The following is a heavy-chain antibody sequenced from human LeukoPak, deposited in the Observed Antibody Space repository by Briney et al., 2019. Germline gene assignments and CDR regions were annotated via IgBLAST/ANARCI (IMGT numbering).Heavy chain of an antibody. CDR2: KHSGESEN. D-gene: IGHD5/OR15-5a*01. Sequence: GEALKISCTAFGYSFPYFWIAWVRPAPGKGLEWMGIKHSGESENKYTPSYEGKVTISTDTSISTAYVEWYSLKASDSAIYYCAKTIASLGSGSSYFDLWGQGTMITVSS. J-gene: IGHJ5*02. CDR1: GYSFPYFW. V-gene: IGHV5-51*01. CDR3: AKTIASLGSGSSYFDL.